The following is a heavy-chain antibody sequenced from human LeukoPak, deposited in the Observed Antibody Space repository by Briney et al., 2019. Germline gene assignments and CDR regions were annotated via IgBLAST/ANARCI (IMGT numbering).Heavy chain of an antibody. CDR2: ISYDGSNK. V-gene: IGHV3-30-3*01. CDR1: GFTFSSYA. D-gene: IGHD3-22*01. Sequence: GGSLRLTCAAYGFTFSSYAMHWVRQAPGKGLDWMAVISYDGSNKYYADSVKGRFTISRDNSKNTLYLQMNSLRAEDTAVYYCARGPYYYDSSGYGAFDYWGQGTLVTVSS. J-gene: IGHJ4*02. CDR3: ARGPYYYDSSGYGAFDY.